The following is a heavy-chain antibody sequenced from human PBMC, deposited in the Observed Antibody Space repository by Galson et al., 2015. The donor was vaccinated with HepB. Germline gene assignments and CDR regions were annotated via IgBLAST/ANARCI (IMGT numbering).Heavy chain of an antibody. J-gene: IGHJ4*02. CDR3: ASGRDYDILTGYPFDF. CDR1: GYGSINYG. CDR2: ISAYNGDT. D-gene: IGHD3-9*01. Sequence: SVKVSCKASGYGSINYGINWVRQAPGQGLEWMGWISAYNGDTKYTQKVQGRGTMTIDTSTSTAYMELRSLRSDDTAVYYCASGRDYDILTGYPFDFWGQGTLVTVSS. V-gene: IGHV1-18*01.